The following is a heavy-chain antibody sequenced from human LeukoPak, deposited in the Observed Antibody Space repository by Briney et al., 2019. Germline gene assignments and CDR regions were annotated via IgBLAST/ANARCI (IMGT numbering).Heavy chain of an antibody. CDR2: IYTSGST. V-gene: IGHV4-61*02. D-gene: IGHD6-6*01. CDR1: GGSISSGSYY. J-gene: IGHJ5*02. CDR3: ARDVLVSRPSWFDP. Sequence: SETLSLTCTVSGGSISSGSYYWSWIRQPAGKGLEWIGRIYTSGSTNYNPSLKSRVTISVDTSKHQFSLKLTSVTAADTAVYYCARDVLVSRPSWFDPWGQGTLVTVSS.